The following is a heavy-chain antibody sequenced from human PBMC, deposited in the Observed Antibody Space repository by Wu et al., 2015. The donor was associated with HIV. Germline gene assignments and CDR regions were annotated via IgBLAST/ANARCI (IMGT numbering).Heavy chain of an antibody. CDR3: ASVTTVTQYYYYALDV. CDR2: INPNSGGT. CDR1: GYTFTDYY. J-gene: IGHJ6*02. V-gene: IGHV1-2*02. Sequence: QVQLVQSGAEVKKPGASVKVSCKASGYTFTDYYVHWVRQAPGQGLEWMGWINPNSGGTTYAQQFQGRVTMTRDTSITTAYMELNSLTIEDTAIYYCASVTTVTQYYYYALDVWGQGTAVTVSS. D-gene: IGHD4-17*01.